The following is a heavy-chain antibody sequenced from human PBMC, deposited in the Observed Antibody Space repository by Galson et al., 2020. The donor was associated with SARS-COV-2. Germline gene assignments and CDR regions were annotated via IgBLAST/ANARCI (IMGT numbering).Heavy chain of an antibody. J-gene: IGHJ4*02. CDR2: ISGSGGST. CDR3: AKDLGGYLDY. D-gene: IGHD3-22*01. CDR1: GFTFSSYA. Sequence: TGGSLSLSCAASGFTFSSYAMSWVRQAPGKGLEWVSAISGSGGSTYYADSVKGRFTISRDNSKNTLYLQMNSLRAEDTAVYYCAKDLGGYLDYWGQGTLVTVSS. V-gene: IGHV3-23*01.